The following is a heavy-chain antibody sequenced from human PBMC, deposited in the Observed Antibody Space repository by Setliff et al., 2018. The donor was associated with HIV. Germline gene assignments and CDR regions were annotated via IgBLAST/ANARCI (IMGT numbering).Heavy chain of an antibody. J-gene: IGHJ4*02. Sequence: GESLKISCKASGYIFTNYWVGWVRQMPGKGLEWMGIIYPDNSDTKYGPSVQGQVTLSADKSINTAYLQWSSLKASDIAVYYCARLVVVGTTKIYDYWGQGTLVTVSS. CDR3: ARLVVVGTTKIYDY. CDR1: GYIFTNYW. D-gene: IGHD1-26*01. V-gene: IGHV5-51*01. CDR2: IYPDNSDT.